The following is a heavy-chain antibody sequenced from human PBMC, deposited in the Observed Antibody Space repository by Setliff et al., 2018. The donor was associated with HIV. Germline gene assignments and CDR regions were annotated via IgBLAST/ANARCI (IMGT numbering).Heavy chain of an antibody. CDR1: GASFVGDNH. CDR3: ARSVMTTTNYFDY. J-gene: IGHJ4*02. D-gene: IGHD4-4*01. CDR2: FMYTDIHYVNYLN. V-gene: IGHV4-30-4*01. Sequence: ASETLSLTCAVSGASFVGDNHWSWIRQTPERGLEWIAYFMYTDIHYVNYLNYRNPSLASRLSISVDKSKNQFSLKLTSVTAADTAVFYCARSVMTTTNYFDYWGPGTLVTVSS.